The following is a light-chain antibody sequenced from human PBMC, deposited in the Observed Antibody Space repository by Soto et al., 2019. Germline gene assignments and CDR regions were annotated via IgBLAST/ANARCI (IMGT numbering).Light chain of an antibody. J-gene: IGKJ2*01. CDR2: AAS. Sequence: DIQMTQYPSSLSASVGDRVVITCRASQTINNYLNWYQQKTGEAPKLLIYAASTLQSGVPSRFSGNESWTDFTLAISSLQPEDFATYFCQQSYSIPYTCGQGTNLVIK. CDR3: QQSYSIPYT. CDR1: QTINNY. V-gene: IGKV1-39*01.